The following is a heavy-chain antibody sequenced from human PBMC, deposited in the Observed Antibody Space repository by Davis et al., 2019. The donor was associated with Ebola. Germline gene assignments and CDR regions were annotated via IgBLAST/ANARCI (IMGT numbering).Heavy chain of an antibody. J-gene: IGHJ6*02. CDR3: ARGSIGGYCSSTSCYPSSYYYYGMDV. CDR1: GFTVSSNY. Sequence: GESLKISCAASGFTVSSNYMSWVRQAPGKGLEWVSVIYSGGSTYYADSVKGRFTISRDNSKNTLYLQMNSLRAEDTAVYYCARGSIGGYCSSTSCYPSSYYYYGMDVWGQGTTVTVSS. V-gene: IGHV3-53*05. CDR2: IYSGGST. D-gene: IGHD2-2*01.